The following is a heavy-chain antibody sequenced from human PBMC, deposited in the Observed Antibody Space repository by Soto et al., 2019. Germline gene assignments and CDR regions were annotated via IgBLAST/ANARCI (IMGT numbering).Heavy chain of an antibody. CDR2: ISYDGSNK. CDR1: GFTFSSYG. D-gene: IGHD1-26*01. V-gene: IGHV3-30*18. J-gene: IGHJ4*02. Sequence: PGGSLRLSCAASGFTFSSYGMHWVRQAPGKGLEWVAVISYDGSNKYYADSVKGRFTISRDNSKNTLYLQMNSLRAEDTAVYYCAKGDSGSYYGSFDYWGQGTLVTVSS. CDR3: AKGDSGSYYGSFDY.